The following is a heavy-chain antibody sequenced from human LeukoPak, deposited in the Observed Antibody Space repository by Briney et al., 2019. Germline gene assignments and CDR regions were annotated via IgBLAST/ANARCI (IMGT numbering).Heavy chain of an antibody. CDR2: INHSGST. CDR1: GGSISSSSYY. D-gene: IGHD2-8*02. V-gene: IGHV4-39*07. CDR3: ARKGYWPYFDI. Sequence: SETLSLTCTVSGGSISSSSYYWGWIRQPPGKGLEWIGEINHSGSTNYNPSLKSRVTISVDTSKNQFSLKLSSVTAADTAVYYCARKGYWPYFDIWGQGTMVTVSS. J-gene: IGHJ3*02.